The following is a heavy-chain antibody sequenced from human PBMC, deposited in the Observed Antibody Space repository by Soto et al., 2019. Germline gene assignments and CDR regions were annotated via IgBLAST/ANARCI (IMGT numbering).Heavy chain of an antibody. CDR2: VYTSDYT. J-gene: IGHJ5*02. CDR1: GASIRSYY. D-gene: IGHD3-3*01. V-gene: IGHV4-59*03. Sequence: PSETLSLTCSVSGASIRSYYWHWIRQPPGKGLEWIGYVYTSDYTRYSSSLKSRVTISVDTSKSQFYLRLSSVTAADTAIYYCATRITVFGLLIPPFDPWGQGTQVTVSS. CDR3: ATRITVFGLLIPPFDP.